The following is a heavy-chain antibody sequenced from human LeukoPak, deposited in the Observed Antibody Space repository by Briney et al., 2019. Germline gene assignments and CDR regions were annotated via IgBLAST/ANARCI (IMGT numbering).Heavy chain of an antibody. CDR2: INHSGST. J-gene: IGHJ4*02. Sequence: PSETLSLTCVVYGGSFSGYYWSWIRQPPGKGLEWIGEINHSGSTNYNPSLKSRVTISVDTSKNQFSLKLSSVTAADTAVYYCTSVPLQNYYDSSGYYYWGQGTLVTVSS. CDR1: GGSFSGYY. V-gene: IGHV4-34*01. D-gene: IGHD3-22*01. CDR3: TSVPLQNYYDSSGYYY.